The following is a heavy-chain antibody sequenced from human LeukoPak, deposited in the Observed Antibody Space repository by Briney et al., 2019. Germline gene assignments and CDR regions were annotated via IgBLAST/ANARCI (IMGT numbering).Heavy chain of an antibody. CDR1: GYSISSGYY. J-gene: IGHJ6*03. Sequence: SETLSLTCTVSGYSISSGYYWGWIRQPPGKGLEWIGSIYRTGSTYYNPSLKSRVTISVDTSKNQFSLKLSSVTAADTAVYYCARGTEWFPYYYYMDVWGKGTTVTVSS. D-gene: IGHD3-10*01. CDR2: IYRTGST. CDR3: ARGTEWFPYYYYMDV. V-gene: IGHV4-38-2*02.